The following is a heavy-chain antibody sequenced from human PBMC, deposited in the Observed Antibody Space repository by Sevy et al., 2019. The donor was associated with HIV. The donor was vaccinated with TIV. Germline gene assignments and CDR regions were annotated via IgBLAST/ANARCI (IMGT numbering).Heavy chain of an antibody. CDR1: GGSISSSSYY. D-gene: IGHD3-10*01. CDR3: AVITMVRGVTYYYYGMDV. V-gene: IGHV4-39*01. Sequence: SETLSLTCTVSGGSISSSSYYWGWIRQPPGKGLEWIGSIYYSGSTYYNPSFKSRVTISVDTSKNQFSLKLSSVTAADTAVYYCAVITMVRGVTYYYYGMDVWGQGTTVTVSS. CDR2: IYYSGST. J-gene: IGHJ6*02.